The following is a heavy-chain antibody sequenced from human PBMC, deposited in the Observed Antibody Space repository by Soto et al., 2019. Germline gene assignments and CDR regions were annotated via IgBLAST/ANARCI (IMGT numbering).Heavy chain of an antibody. V-gene: IGHV4-31*03. CDR2: IYYSGST. J-gene: IGHJ4*02. Sequence: SETLSLTCTVSGGSISSGGYYWSWIRQHPGKGLEWIGYIYYSGSTYYNPSLKSRVTISVDTSKNQFSLKLSSVTAADTAVYYCARVNGDYARHWGQGTLVTVSS. CDR1: GGSISSGGYY. CDR3: ARVNGDYARH. D-gene: IGHD4-17*01.